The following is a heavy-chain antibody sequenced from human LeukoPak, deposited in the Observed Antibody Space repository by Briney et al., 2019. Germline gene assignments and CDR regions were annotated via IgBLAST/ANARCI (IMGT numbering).Heavy chain of an antibody. CDR1: GFTFSSYA. CDR3: AKDTPLDYYDSSGSYYFDY. D-gene: IGHD3-22*01. Sequence: GGSLRLPCAASGFTFSSYAMSWVRQAPGKGLEWVSAISGSGGSTYYADSVKGRFIISRDNSKNTLYLQMNSLRAEDTAVYYCAKDTPLDYYDSSGSYYFDYWGQGTLVTVSS. CDR2: ISGSGGST. V-gene: IGHV3-23*01. J-gene: IGHJ4*02.